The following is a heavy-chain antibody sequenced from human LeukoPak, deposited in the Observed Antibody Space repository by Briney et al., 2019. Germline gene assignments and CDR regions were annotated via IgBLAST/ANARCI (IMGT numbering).Heavy chain of an antibody. CDR3: ARGWELYYFDY. J-gene: IGHJ4*02. V-gene: IGHV3-74*01. D-gene: IGHD1-26*01. CDR1: GFTFSSYW. Sequence: GGSLRLSCAASGFTFSSYWMHWVRQAPGKGLVWVSRINSDGSSTSYADSVKSRFTISRDNAKNTLYLQMNSLRAEDTAVYYCARGWELYYFDYWGQGTLVTVSS. CDR2: INSDGSST.